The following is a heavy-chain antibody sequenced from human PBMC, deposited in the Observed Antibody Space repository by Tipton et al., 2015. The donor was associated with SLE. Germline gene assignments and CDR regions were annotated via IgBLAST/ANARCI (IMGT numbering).Heavy chain of an antibody. D-gene: IGHD3-22*01. CDR1: GFTFSSYA. Sequence: QLVQSGGGVVQPGRSLRLSCAASGFTFSSYAMHWARRAPGKGLEWVALIWYDGSKKIYADSVKGRFSISRDNSKNTVYLQVISLRAEDTAVYYCARRNRYYYAEFDYWGQGTLVTVSS. CDR2: IWYDGSKK. V-gene: IGHV3-33*01. CDR3: ARRNRYYYAEFDY. J-gene: IGHJ4*02.